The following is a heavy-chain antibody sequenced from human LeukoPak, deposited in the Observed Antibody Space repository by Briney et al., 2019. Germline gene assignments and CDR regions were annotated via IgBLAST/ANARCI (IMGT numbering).Heavy chain of an antibody. CDR3: AREGVDCSGGSCYTYYFDY. CDR1: GGSISSYY. Sequence: SETLSLTCTVSGGSISSYYWSWIRQPPGKGLEWIGYIYYSGSTYYNPSLKSRVTISVDTSKNQFSLKLSSVTAADTAVYYCAREGVDCSGGSCYTYYFDYWGQGTLVTVSS. CDR2: IYYSGST. D-gene: IGHD2-15*01. J-gene: IGHJ4*02. V-gene: IGHV4-59*12.